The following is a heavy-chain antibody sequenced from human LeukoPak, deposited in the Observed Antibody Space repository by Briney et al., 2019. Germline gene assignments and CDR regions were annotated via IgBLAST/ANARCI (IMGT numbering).Heavy chain of an antibody. CDR2: IYYSGST. CDR3: AANAVGYSYGY. J-gene: IGHJ4*02. Sequence: SETLSLTCTVSGGSISSYYWSWIRQPPEKGLEWIGYIYYSGSTNYNPSLKSRVTISVDTSKNQFSLKLSSVTAADTAVYYCAANAVGYSYGYWGQGTLVTVSS. CDR1: GGSISSYY. V-gene: IGHV4-59*01. D-gene: IGHD5-18*01.